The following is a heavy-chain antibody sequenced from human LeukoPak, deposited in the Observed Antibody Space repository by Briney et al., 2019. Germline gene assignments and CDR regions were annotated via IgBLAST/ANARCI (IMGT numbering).Heavy chain of an antibody. J-gene: IGHJ4*02. CDR3: AKGSQNSKYCDILSVQPLDY. V-gene: IGHV3-23*01. Sequence: GGSLRLSCAASGFTFSSYAMSWVRQAPGKGLEWVSAISGSGGSTYYADSVKGRFTISRDNSKNTLYLQMDSLRAEDTAVYYCAKGSQNSKYCDILSVQPLDYWGQGTLVTVSS. CDR2: ISGSGGST. D-gene: IGHD3-9*01. CDR1: GFTFSSYA.